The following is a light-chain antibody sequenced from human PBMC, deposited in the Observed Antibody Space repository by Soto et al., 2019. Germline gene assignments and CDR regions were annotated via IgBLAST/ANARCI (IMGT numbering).Light chain of an antibody. CDR1: QSVSSSY. CDR2: GAS. V-gene: IGKV3-20*01. CDR3: QHYNSYSEA. Sequence: EIVLTQSPGTLSLSPGERATLSCRASQSVSSSYLAWYQQNPGQPPRLLIYGASSRATGIPDRFSGSGSGTDFTLTISRLEPDDFATYYCQHYNSYSEAFGQGTKVELK. J-gene: IGKJ1*01.